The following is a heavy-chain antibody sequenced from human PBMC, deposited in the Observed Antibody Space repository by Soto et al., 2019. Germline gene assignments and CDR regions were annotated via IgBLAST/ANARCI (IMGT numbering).Heavy chain of an antibody. J-gene: IGHJ4*02. CDR2: ISGSGGST. D-gene: IGHD5-18*01. CDR1: GFTFSSYA. V-gene: IGHV3-23*01. CDR3: AKDDFHSYGYRY. Sequence: GSLRLSCAASGFTFSSYAMSWVRQAPGKGLEWVSAISGSGGSTYYADSVKGRFTISRDNSKNTLYLQMNSLRAEDTAVYYCAKDDFHSYGYRYWGQGXLVTVSS.